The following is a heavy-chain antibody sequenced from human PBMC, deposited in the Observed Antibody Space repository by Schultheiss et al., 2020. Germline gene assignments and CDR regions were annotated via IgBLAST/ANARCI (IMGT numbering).Heavy chain of an antibody. CDR2: INHSGST. D-gene: IGHD5-18*01. CDR3: ARSRRGYSYGPFDY. Sequence: SETLSLTCAVYGGSFSGYYWSWIRQPPGKGLEWIGEINHSGSTNYNPSLKSRVTISVDTSKNQFSLKLSSVTAADTAVYYCARSRRGYSYGPFDYWGQGTLVTVSS. V-gene: IGHV4-34*01. CDR1: GGSFSGYY. J-gene: IGHJ4*02.